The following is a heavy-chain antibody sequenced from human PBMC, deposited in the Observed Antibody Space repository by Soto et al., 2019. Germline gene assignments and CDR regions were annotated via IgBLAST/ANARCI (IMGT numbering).Heavy chain of an antibody. V-gene: IGHV2-5*02. D-gene: IGHD6-6*01. J-gene: IGHJ4*02. CDR2: IYWDDDK. Sequence: QITLKESGPTLVKHTQTLTLTCTFSGFSLSTSGVDVGWIRQPPGKALEWLALIYWDDDKRYSPSLKSRLTITKDTSKNQVVLTMTNMDPLDTATYYCAHSRPYSNSPEYFFDYWGQGTLVTVSS. CDR3: AHSRPYSNSPEYFFDY. CDR1: GFSLSTSGVD.